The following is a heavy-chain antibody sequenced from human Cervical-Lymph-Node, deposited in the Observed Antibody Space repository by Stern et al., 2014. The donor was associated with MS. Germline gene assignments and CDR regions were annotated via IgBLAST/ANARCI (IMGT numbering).Heavy chain of an antibody. CDR1: GFMFSTYS. Sequence: EVHLVESGGGLVKPGGSLRLSCAGSGFMFSTYSMNWVRQAPGKGLEWVSSISSSGYYIYNADFMKGRFTISRDNAKNSVYLQMHSLRAEDTAVYYCARTRLDIVVIPADVGYDYGIDVWGQGTTVTVSS. CDR3: ARTRLDIVVIPADVGYDYGIDV. V-gene: IGHV3-21*01. CDR2: ISSSGYYI. D-gene: IGHD2-2*01. J-gene: IGHJ6*02.